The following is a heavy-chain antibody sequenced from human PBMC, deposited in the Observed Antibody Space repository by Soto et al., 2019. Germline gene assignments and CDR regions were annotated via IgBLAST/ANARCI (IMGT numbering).Heavy chain of an antibody. V-gene: IGHV3-23*01. Sequence: EVQLLESGGGLVQPGGSLRLSCAASGFTFSSYAMSWVRQAPGKGLEWVSAISGSGGSTYYADSVKGRFTISRDNSKNTLYLQMNSLRAEDTAVSYCAKDLWLRFSMVRGDCPLFDYWGPGTLVTVSS. D-gene: IGHD3-10*01. CDR1: GFTFSSYA. J-gene: IGHJ4*02. CDR3: AKDLWLRFSMVRGDCPLFDY. CDR2: ISGSGGST.